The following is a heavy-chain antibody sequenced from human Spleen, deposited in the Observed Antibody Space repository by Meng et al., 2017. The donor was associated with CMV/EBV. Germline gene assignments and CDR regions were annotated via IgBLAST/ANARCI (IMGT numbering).Heavy chain of an antibody. CDR3: ARDRPVRYSSSQVSIYEYYYGMDV. CDR2: IIPILGIA. Sequence: ISWVRQATGQGLEWMGRIIPILGIANYAQKFQGRVTITADKSTSTAYMELSSLRSEDTAVYYCARDRPVRYSSSQVSIYEYYYGMDVWGQGTTVTVSS. V-gene: IGHV1-69*04. J-gene: IGHJ6*02. D-gene: IGHD6-13*01.